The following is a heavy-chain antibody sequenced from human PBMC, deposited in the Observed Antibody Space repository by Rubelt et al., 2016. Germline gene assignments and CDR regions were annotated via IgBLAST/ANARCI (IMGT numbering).Heavy chain of an antibody. CDR3: ARDYSSRWTYCFDH. CDR1: GFTLSSYA. J-gene: IGHJ4*02. CDR2: VSYDGSNK. D-gene: IGHD6-13*01. Sequence: PGRSLRLSCAASGFTLSSYAMHWVRQAPGKGLEWVAVVSYDGSNKYYADSVKGRFTISRDNSKNTLYLQMNSLRAEDTAVYYCARDYSSRWTYCFDHWGQGILVTVSS. V-gene: IGHV3-30*04.